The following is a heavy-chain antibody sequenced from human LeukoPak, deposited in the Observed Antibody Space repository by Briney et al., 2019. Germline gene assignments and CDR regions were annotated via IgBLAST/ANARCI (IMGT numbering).Heavy chain of an antibody. CDR1: GFTFSNYN. D-gene: IGHD2-2*01. CDR3: AKGGPYCSSTSCYPDY. V-gene: IGHV3-23*01. Sequence: GGSLRLSCAASGFTFSNYNMSWVRQAPGKGLEWVSAISGSGGSTYYADSVKGRFTISRDNSKNTLYLQMNSLRAEDTAVYYCAKGGPYCSSTSCYPDYWGQGTLVTVSS. CDR2: ISGSGGST. J-gene: IGHJ4*02.